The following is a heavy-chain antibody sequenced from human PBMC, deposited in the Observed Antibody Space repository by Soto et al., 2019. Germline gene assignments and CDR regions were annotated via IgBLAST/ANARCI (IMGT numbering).Heavy chain of an antibody. D-gene: IGHD3-3*01. CDR1: GYTFTSYY. V-gene: IGHV1-46*01. CDR3: ARLIYDFYGPDYYGMDV. CDR2: INPSGGST. J-gene: IGHJ6*02. Sequence: GASVKVSCKASGYTFTSYYMHWVRQAPGQGLEWMGIINPSGGSTSYAQKFQGRVTMTRDTSTSTVYMELSSLRSEDTAVYYCARLIYDFYGPDYYGMDVWGQGTTVTGSS.